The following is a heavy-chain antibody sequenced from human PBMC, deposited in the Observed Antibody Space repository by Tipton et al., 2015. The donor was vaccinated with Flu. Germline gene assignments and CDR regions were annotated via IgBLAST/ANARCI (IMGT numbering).Heavy chain of an antibody. Sequence: GLVKPSETLSLTCSVSGGSINNYYLSWIRQPPGKGLEWIGSVYESGKSNYNPSLKSRVTLSVDTSKTLFSLKLSSVTAADTAVYYCAGHKVIIDITPGNWFDPWGQGSLVTVS. J-gene: IGHJ5*02. D-gene: IGHD2-21*01. CDR2: VYESGKS. V-gene: IGHV4-39*01. CDR1: GGSINNYY. CDR3: AGHKVIIDITPGNWFDP.